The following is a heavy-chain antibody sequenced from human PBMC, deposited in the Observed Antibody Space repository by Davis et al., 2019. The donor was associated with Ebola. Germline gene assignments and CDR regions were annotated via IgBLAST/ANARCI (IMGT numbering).Heavy chain of an antibody. CDR1: GFTFSDYY. CDR2: ISSSGSTI. CDR3: ARGAHEVDTAMGAWYFDL. Sequence: GGSLRLSCAASGFTFSDYYMSWIRQAPGKGLEWVSYISSSGSTIYYADSVKGRFTISRDNAKNSLYLQMNSLRAEDTAVYYCARGAHEVDTAMGAWYFDLWGRGTLVTVSS. J-gene: IGHJ2*01. V-gene: IGHV3-11*04. D-gene: IGHD5-18*01.